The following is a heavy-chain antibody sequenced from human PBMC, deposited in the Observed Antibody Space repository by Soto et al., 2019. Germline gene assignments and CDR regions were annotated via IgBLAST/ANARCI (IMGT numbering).Heavy chain of an antibody. CDR2: ISYSGST. CDR3: ARADPDASVGY. J-gene: IGHJ4*02. Sequence: PSETLSLTCTVSGGSMISYYWSLLRQSPGRGLEWIGYISYSGSTYYNPSLKSRVTISADTSKNQFSLRMNSMIAADTAVYYCARADPDASVGYWGQGTLVTVSS. V-gene: IGHV4-59*01. CDR1: GGSMISYY. D-gene: IGHD2-15*01.